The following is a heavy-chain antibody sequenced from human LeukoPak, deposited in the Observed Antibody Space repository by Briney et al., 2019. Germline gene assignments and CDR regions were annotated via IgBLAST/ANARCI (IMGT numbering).Heavy chain of an antibody. V-gene: IGHV4-34*01. D-gene: IGHD3-10*01. CDR1: GGSFSGYY. J-gene: IGHJ4*02. CDR2: INESGST. Sequence: SETLSLTCGVSGGSFSGYYWSWIRQSPGKGLEWIGEINESGSTDYNPSLMSRVTISGDTSKNHFSLKLSSVTAADTALYYCARDSYYGSASSHLDYWGQGTLVTVSS. CDR3: ARDSYYGSASSHLDY.